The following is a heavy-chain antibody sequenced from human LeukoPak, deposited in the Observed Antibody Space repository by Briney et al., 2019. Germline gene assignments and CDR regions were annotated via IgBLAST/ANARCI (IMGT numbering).Heavy chain of an antibody. CDR2: ISGSGGST. V-gene: IGHV3-23*01. Sequence: GVSLRLSCAASGFTFSSYAMSWVRQAPGKGLEWVSAISGSGGSTYYADSVKGRFTISRDNSKNTLYLQMNSLRAEDTAVYYCAKGDCSSTSCYSGYWGQGTLVTVSS. CDR3: AKGDCSSTSCYSGY. CDR1: GFTFSSYA. J-gene: IGHJ4*02. D-gene: IGHD2-2*02.